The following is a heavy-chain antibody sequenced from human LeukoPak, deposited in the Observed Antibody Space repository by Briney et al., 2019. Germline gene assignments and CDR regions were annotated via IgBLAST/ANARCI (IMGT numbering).Heavy chain of an antibody. CDR3: ARDGSLPDY. CDR1: GFTFSNYW. CDR2: INGDGSGT. J-gene: IGHJ4*02. V-gene: IGHV3-74*01. Sequence: PGGSLRLCCAASGFTFSNYWMHWVRQAPGKGLAWVSRINGDGSGTIYADSVKGRFTISRDNAKDTLYLQMNSLRAEDTAVYYCARDGSLPDYWGQGTLVTVSS. D-gene: IGHD2-15*01.